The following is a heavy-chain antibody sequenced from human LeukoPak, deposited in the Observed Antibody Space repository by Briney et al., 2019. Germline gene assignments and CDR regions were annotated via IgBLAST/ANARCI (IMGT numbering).Heavy chain of an antibody. CDR3: ASFKVVVAAGDFDY. Sequence: SETLSLTCSVSGGSIKSNNYYWAWIRQPPGKGLEWIGNFHYSGSSYYNPSLKSRATISVDTPKNQISLKLSSVTAADTAVFYCASFKVVVAAGDFDYWGQGTLVTVSS. V-gene: IGHV4-39*01. J-gene: IGHJ4*02. D-gene: IGHD2-15*01. CDR2: FHYSGSS. CDR1: GGSIKSNNYY.